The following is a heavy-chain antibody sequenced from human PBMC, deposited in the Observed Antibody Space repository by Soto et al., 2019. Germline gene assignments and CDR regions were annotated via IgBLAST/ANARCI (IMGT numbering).Heavy chain of an antibody. CDR1: SSYT. V-gene: IGHV1-69*02. D-gene: IGHD3-10*01. Sequence: SSYTISWVLHANGQGLEWMGRIIPILGIANYAQKFRGRVTITADKSTSTAYMELSSLRSEDTAVYYCARVGGSGSITWFAPWGQGTLVTVSP. CDR3: ARVGGSGSITWFAP. CDR2: IIPILGIA. J-gene: IGHJ5*02.